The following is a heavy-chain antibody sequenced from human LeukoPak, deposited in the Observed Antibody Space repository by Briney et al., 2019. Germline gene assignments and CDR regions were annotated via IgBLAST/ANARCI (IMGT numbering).Heavy chain of an antibody. CDR2: IYPGDSDT. Sequence: GESLKISCKVSGYSFINYWIGWVRQMPGKGLEWMGIIYPGDSDTRYSPSFQGQVTISADKSISTAYLQWSSLKASDTAMNYCARHDLLGGTRCPDYWGQGTLVTVSS. CDR1: GYSFINYW. V-gene: IGHV5-51*01. CDR3: ARHDLLGGTRCPDY. D-gene: IGHD2-2*01. J-gene: IGHJ4*02.